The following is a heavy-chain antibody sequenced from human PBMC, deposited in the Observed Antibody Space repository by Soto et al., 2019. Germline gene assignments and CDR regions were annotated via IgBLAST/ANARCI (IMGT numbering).Heavy chain of an antibody. CDR3: ARDMRHTYSYGFVAFDY. J-gene: IGHJ4*02. V-gene: IGHV1-46*03. Sequence: QVQLVQSGAEVKKPGASVKVSCKASGYTFTSYXXXXXRQAPGQGLEWMGIINPSGGXXXYAQKFQGRVTMTRXTSTXXXXXXXXXXXXXXXAVYYCARDMRHTYSYGFVAFDYWGQGTLVTVSS. CDR2: INPSGGXX. D-gene: IGHD5-18*01. CDR1: GYTFTSYX.